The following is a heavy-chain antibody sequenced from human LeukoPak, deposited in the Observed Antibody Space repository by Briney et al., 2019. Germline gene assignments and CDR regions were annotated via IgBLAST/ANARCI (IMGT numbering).Heavy chain of an antibody. D-gene: IGHD1-1*01. J-gene: IGHJ5*02. CDR1: GGSISSGGYY. V-gene: IGHV4-31*03. CDR2: IYYSGST. Sequence: SQTLSLTCTVSGGSISSGGYYWSWIRQHPGKGLEWIGYIYYSGSTYYNPSLKSRVTISVDTSKNQFSLKLSSVTAADTAVYYCARTGTTPFNNWFDPWGQGTLVTVSP. CDR3: ARTGTTPFNNWFDP.